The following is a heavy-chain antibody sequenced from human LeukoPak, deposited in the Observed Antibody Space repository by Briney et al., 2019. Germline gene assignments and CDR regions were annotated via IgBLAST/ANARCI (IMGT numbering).Heavy chain of an antibody. V-gene: IGHV4-39*01. CDR2: IYYSGNT. CDR3: ARHEITVVTPFDC. J-gene: IGHJ4*02. CDR1: GDSISSSGYY. D-gene: IGHD4-23*01. Sequence: SETLSLTCTVSGDSISSSGYYWGWIRQPPGKGLEWIGSIYYSGNTSYNPSLKNRVTISVHTSENQFSLKLTSVTATDTAVYYCARHEITVVTPFDCWGQGTLDTVSS.